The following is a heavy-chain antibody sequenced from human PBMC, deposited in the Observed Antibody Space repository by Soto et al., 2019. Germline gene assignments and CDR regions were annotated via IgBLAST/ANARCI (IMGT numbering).Heavy chain of an antibody. CDR2: ISGSGGST. D-gene: IGHD6-13*01. J-gene: IGHJ4*02. Sequence: EVQLLESGGGLVQPGGSLRLSCAASGFTFSSYAMSWFRQAPGKGLEWVSAISGSGGSTYYADSVKGRFTISRDNSKKTLYLQMNSLRAEDTAVYYCAKDGIAAADTVRVPYYFDYWCQGTLVTVSS. V-gene: IGHV3-23*01. CDR3: AKDGIAAADTVRVPYYFDY. CDR1: GFTFSSYA.